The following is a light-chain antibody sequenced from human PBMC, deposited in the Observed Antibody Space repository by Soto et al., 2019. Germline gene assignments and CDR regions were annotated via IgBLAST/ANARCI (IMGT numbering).Light chain of an antibody. CDR1: QSVSSN. J-gene: IGKJ5*01. CDR2: DTS. V-gene: IGKV3-15*01. Sequence: IAMTHSPGTLSVSPWEIVTLSCRASQSVSSNLAWYQQRPGQAPRLLIYDTSTRATGIPARFSGSGSGTEFTLTISSLQSEDFAVYYCQQYSNWPPITFGQGTRLEI. CDR3: QQYSNWPPIT.